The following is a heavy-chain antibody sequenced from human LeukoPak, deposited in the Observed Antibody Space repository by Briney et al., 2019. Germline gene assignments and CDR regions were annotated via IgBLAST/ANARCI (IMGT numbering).Heavy chain of an antibody. V-gene: IGHV3-23*01. CDR1: GFTFSDYS. J-gene: IGHJ6*02. D-gene: IGHD5-24*01. Sequence: GGSLRLSCAASGFTFSDYSMSWVRQVPGKGLEWVSGIGRVGYTYLADPVKGRFTISRDNSKNTVYLQMNSLRAEDTAIYSCVKDRPCDGCMPMDAWGQGTTVTVSS. CDR3: VKDRPCDGCMPMDA. CDR2: IGRVGYT.